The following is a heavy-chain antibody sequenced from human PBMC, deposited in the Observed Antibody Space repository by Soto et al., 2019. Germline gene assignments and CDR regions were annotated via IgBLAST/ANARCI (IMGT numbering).Heavy chain of an antibody. J-gene: IGHJ6*02. CDR3: AREEIVATGVYSYYGMDV. D-gene: IGHD5-12*01. CDR2: IIPIFGTA. Sequence: QVQLVQSGAEVKKPGSSVKVSCKASGGTFSSYAISWVRQAPGQGLEWMGGIIPIFGTANYAQKFQGRVTITADESTGIAYMELRSLRSEDTAVYYCAREEIVATGVYSYYGMDVWGQGTTVTVSS. V-gene: IGHV1-69*01. CDR1: GGTFSSYA.